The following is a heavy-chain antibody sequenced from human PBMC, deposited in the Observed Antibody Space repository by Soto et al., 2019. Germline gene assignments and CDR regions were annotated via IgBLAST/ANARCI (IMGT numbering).Heavy chain of an antibody. V-gene: IGHV1-18*01. CDR3: ARGRYGDY. Sequence: QVHLVQSGAEVKKPGASVKVSCKGSGYTFTSYGITWVRLAPGQGLEWMGWISAHNGNTDYAQKLQGRVTVTRDTSTRTAYMERWSLKSDDTAVYYCARGRYGDYWGQGDLVTVSS. D-gene: IGHD1-1*01. CDR1: GYTFTSYG. J-gene: IGHJ4*02. CDR2: ISAHNGNT.